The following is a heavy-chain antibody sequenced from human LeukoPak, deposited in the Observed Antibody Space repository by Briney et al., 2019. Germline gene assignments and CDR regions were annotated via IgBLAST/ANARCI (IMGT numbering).Heavy chain of an antibody. D-gene: IGHD2-15*01. CDR1: GYTFTGYY. CDR2: INPNSGGT. J-gene: IGHJ5*02. CDR3: ARYGSGGSCYNSRWFDP. Sequence: ASVKVSCKASGYTFTGYYMHWVRQAPGQGLEWMGWINPNSGGTNYAQKFQGRVTMTRDTSISTAYMELSRLRSDDTAVYYCARYGSGGSCYNSRWFDPWGQGTLVTVSS. V-gene: IGHV1-2*02.